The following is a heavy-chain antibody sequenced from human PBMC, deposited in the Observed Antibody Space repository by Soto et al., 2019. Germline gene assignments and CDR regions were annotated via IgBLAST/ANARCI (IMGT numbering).Heavy chain of an antibody. J-gene: IGHJ5*02. Sequence: ASVKVSCKASGYTFTIYGISWVRQAPGQGLEWMGWISAYNGNTNYAQKLQGRVTMTTDTSTSTAYMELRSLRSDDTAVYYCARVNPHGPYSGSYYQGWFDPWGQGTLVTVSS. CDR2: ISAYNGNT. CDR3: ARVNPHGPYSGSYYQGWFDP. CDR1: GYTFTIYG. D-gene: IGHD1-26*01. V-gene: IGHV1-18*01.